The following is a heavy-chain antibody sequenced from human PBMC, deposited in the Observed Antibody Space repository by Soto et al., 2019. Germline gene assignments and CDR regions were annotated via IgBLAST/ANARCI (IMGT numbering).Heavy chain of an antibody. Sequence: QVQLQESGPGLREPLETLSLTCSVSGVSLNSGHYYWVWVRQSPGKGLAWIASVYYDESTYYNPSLKSRVTISIDKPRNQFSLTLKSVTAADTAVYYCGKVLIGATRHADVDSWGQGARVTVSS. CDR1: GVSLNSGHYY. V-gene: IGHV4-39*01. CDR3: GKVLIGATRHADVDS. CDR2: VYYDEST. J-gene: IGHJ4*02. D-gene: IGHD2-15*01.